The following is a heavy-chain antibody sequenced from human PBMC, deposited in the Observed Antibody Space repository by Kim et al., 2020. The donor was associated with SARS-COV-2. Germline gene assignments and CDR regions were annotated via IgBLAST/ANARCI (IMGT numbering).Heavy chain of an antibody. J-gene: IGHJ4*02. D-gene: IGHD6-19*01. Sequence: YYAASVRGRLTISRDNSQNSLYLQMNSLRPEDTAMYFCARDGGSGWYSDSWGQGTLVTVSS. CDR3: ARDGGSGWYSDS. V-gene: IGHV3-7*01.